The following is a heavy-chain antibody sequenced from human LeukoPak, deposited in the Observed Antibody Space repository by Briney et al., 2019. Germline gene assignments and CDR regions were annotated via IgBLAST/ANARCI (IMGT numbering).Heavy chain of an antibody. CDR3: ARDPGSQGVHAFDI. CDR1: GYSISSGYY. D-gene: IGHD1-26*01. CDR2: IYHSGST. Sequence: PSETLSLTCTVSGYSISSGYYWGWIRQPPGKGLEWIGSIYHSGSTYYNPSLKSRVTISVDTSKNQFSLKLSSVTAADTAVYYCARDPGSQGVHAFDIWGQGTMVTVSS. J-gene: IGHJ3*02. V-gene: IGHV4-38-2*02.